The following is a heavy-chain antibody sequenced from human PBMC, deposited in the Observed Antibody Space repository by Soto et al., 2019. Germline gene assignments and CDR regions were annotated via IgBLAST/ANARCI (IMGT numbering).Heavy chain of an antibody. V-gene: IGHV4-39*01. J-gene: IGHJ5*02. D-gene: IGHD2-2*01. CDR2: IYYSGST. CDR3: ACVVVPAAYKQGYNWFDP. CDR1: GGSISSSSYY. Sequence: SETLSLTCTVSGGSISSSSYYWGWIRQPPGKGLEWIGSIYYSGSTYYNPSLKSRVTISVDTSKNQFSLKLSSVTAADTAVYYCACVVVPAAYKQGYNWFDPWGQGTLVTVS.